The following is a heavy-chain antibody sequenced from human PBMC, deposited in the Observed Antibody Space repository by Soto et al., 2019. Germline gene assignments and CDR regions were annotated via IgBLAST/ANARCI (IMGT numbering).Heavy chain of an antibody. V-gene: IGHV4-39*07. CDR1: GGSITSSSYY. CDR2: IYYSGST. CDR3: AVIAVAGDFDY. Sequence: SETLSLTCTVSGGSITSSSYYWGWIRQPPGKGLEWIGSIYYSGSTYYNPSLKSRVTISVDTSKNQFSLKLSSVTAADTAVYYCAVIAVAGDFDYWGQGTQVTVSS. D-gene: IGHD6-19*01. J-gene: IGHJ4*02.